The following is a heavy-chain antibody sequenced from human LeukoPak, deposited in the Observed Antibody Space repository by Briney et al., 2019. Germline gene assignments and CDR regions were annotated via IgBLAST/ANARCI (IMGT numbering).Heavy chain of an antibody. D-gene: IGHD3-10*01. V-gene: IGHV4-4*09. CDR3: ARLAIRSTWYFDL. J-gene: IGHJ2*01. CDR2: ISPGGNT. Sequence: PSETPSLTCTVSGGSITDYYYNWIRQPPGQGQGLEWIGFISPGGNTNYNPSLKSRVSISVDKSKNQCSLKVTSVAAADTAIYYCARLAIRSTWYFDLWGRGTLVTVSS. CDR1: GGSITDYY.